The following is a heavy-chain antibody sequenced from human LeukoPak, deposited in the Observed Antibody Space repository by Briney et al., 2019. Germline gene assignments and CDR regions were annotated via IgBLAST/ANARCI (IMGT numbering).Heavy chain of an antibody. CDR1: GFTFGIYA. CDR2: ITTNGGNT. CDR3: AKPLTSYSCGFSYVFDV. D-gene: IGHD3-22*01. V-gene: IGHV3-64*02. Sequence: GGSLTLSCAASGFTFGIYAMHWVRQAPGKGLERVSTITTNGGNTYYADSVKGRFTISRDNSKDSLFLQIGSLRAEDMAVDYCAKPLTSYSCGFSYVFDVWGHGSMVTVSS. J-gene: IGHJ3*01.